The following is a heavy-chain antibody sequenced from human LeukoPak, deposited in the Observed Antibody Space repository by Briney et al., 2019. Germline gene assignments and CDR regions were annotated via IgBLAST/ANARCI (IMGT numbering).Heavy chain of an antibody. J-gene: IGHJ4*02. CDR1: GFTFSRYW. CDR2: IATDGSRT. D-gene: IGHD7-27*01. Sequence: GGSLRLSCAASGFTFSRYWMHWVRQTPGKGLVWVARIATDGSRTTYADSVRGRFAISRDNAKNTLYLQMNSLRAEDTAVYYCARNWAIDYWGQGTLVTVSS. V-gene: IGHV3-74*01. CDR3: ARNWAIDY.